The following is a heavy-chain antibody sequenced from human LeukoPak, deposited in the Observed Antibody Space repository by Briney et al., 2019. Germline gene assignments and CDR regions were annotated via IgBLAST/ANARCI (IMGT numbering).Heavy chain of an antibody. Sequence: SETLSLTCSVSGDSVSRSDSYWDWIRQPPGKGLEWIGTIYYSGRTYYSPSLKSRVTMSVDPSNNQFSLTLRSVTAADTAVYYCARRRYYDGSGYLEWGEGTLLSVSS. V-gene: IGHV4-39*01. CDR2: IYYSGRT. CDR3: ARRRYYDGSGYLE. CDR1: GDSVSRSDSY. J-gene: IGHJ1*01. D-gene: IGHD3-22*01.